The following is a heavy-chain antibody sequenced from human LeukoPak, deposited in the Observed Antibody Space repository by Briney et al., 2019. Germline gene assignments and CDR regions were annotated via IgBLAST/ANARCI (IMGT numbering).Heavy chain of an antibody. CDR2: ISPNDGGT. CDR1: GYAFTSHY. Sequence: ASVKVSCKTSGYAFTSHYIHWVRQAPGQGLKWMGWISPNDGGTIYAQRFQGRVTITRDTSITTAYMDLTSLTYDDTAMYYCARDVIGDGYNRFDDWGQGTQVTVSS. V-gene: IGHV1-2*02. J-gene: IGHJ4*02. D-gene: IGHD5-24*01. CDR3: ARDVIGDGYNRFDD.